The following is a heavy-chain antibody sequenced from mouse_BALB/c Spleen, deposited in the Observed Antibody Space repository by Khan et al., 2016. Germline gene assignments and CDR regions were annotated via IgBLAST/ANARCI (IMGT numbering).Heavy chain of an antibody. CDR2: IGYSGST. CDR1: GYSITSDYA. Sequence: EVQLQESGPGLVKPSQSLSLTCTVTGYSITSDYAWNWIRQFPGNKLEWMGYIGYSGSTSYNPSLNSRISLTRDTSKNQFFLQLNSVTTEDTATYYCALVRLPCWGQGTLVTVSA. D-gene: IGHD1-2*01. CDR3: ALVRLPC. J-gene: IGHJ3*01. V-gene: IGHV3-2*02.